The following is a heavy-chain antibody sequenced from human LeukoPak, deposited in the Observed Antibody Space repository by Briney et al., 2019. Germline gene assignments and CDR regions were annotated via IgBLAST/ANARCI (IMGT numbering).Heavy chain of an antibody. CDR1: GGSSSGYY. V-gene: IGHV4-34*01. J-gene: IGHJ4*02. CDR3: ARRGAKEIGY. CDR2: INHSGST. D-gene: IGHD2/OR15-2a*01. Sequence: KPSETLSLTCAVYGGSSSGYYWSWIRQPPGKGLEWIGEINHSGSTNYNPSLKSRVTISVDTSKNQFSLKLSSVTAADTAVYYCARRGAKEIGYRGQGTLVTVSS.